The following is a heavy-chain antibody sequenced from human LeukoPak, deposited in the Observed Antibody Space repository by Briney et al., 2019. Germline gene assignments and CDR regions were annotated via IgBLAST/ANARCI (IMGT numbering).Heavy chain of an antibody. D-gene: IGHD3-10*01. CDR3: ARDFGAGSYRYGMDV. CDR2: LYNTGSTDNT. J-gene: IGHJ6*02. V-gene: IGHV4-39*07. Sequence: SETLSLTCTGSGDSITNYNYHWGWIRQPPGKGLEWIGRLYNTGSTDNTDSNPSLQSRVTISADTSMNQFSLRLTSVTAADTAVYYCARDFGAGSYRYGMDVWGQGATVTVSS. CDR1: GDSITNYNYH.